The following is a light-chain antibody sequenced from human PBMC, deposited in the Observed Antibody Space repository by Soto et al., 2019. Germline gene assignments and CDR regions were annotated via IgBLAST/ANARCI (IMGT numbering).Light chain of an antibody. CDR2: RAS. CDR1: QSLSGNY. V-gene: IGKV3-20*01. J-gene: IGKJ1*01. CDR3: QQSNITPRT. Sequence: NVLTQSPGTLSLSPGERATLSCRASQSLSGNYLAWYQQKPGQAPRVLIYRASIRATGIPDRFSGSGSGTDFTLTISSLQPEDSATYYCQQSNITPRTFGQGTKVDIK.